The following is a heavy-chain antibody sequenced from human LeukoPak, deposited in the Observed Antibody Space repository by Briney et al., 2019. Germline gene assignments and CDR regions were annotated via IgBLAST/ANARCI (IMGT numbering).Heavy chain of an antibody. CDR3: ARRYDFWSGYPTKHDAFDI. D-gene: IGHD3-3*01. CDR2: INPNSGGT. Sequence: ASVKVSCKASGYTFTGYYMHWVRQAPGQGLEWMGWINPNSGGTNYAQKFQGRVTMTRDTSISPAYMELSRLRSDDKAVYYCARRYDFWSGYPTKHDAFDIWGQGTMVTVSS. J-gene: IGHJ3*02. CDR1: GYTFTGYY. V-gene: IGHV1-2*02.